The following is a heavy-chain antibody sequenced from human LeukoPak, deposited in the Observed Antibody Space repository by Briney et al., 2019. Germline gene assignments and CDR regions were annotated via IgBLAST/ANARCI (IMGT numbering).Heavy chain of an antibody. D-gene: IGHD3-9*01. CDR1: GGSISSGGYY. J-gene: IGHJ2*01. Sequence: PSETLSLTCIVSGGSISSGGYYWSWIRQHPGKGLEWIGYIYYSGSTYYNPSLKSRVTISVDTSKNQFSLKLSSVTAADTAVYYCARGPHYDILTGYNWYFDLWGRGTLVTVSS. CDR2: IYYSGST. CDR3: ARGPHYDILTGYNWYFDL. V-gene: IGHV4-31*03.